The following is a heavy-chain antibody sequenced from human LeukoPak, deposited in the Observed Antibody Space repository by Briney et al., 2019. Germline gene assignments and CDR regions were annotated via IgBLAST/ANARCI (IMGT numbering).Heavy chain of an antibody. CDR3: ARGTLYSGWSYYFDY. D-gene: IGHD6-19*01. V-gene: IGHV4-34*01. CDR1: GGSFSGYY. CDR2: VYYSGTT. J-gene: IGHJ4*02. Sequence: PSETLSLTCAVYGGSFSGYYWGWIRQPPGKALEWIGSVYYSGTTSYNPSLKSRVTISEDMSKNHFSLRLSSVTAADTAMYYCARGTLYSGWSYYFDYWGQGSQVTVSS.